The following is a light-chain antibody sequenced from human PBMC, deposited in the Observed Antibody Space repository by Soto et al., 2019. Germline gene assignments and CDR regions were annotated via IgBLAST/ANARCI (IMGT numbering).Light chain of an antibody. V-gene: IGKV3-20*01. CDR3: QQYGSVPLT. J-gene: IGKJ4*01. CDR2: AAS. Sequence: EIVLTQSPGTLSLSPGERATLSCRASQSVSTSYFAWYQQKPGQAPMLLIYAASSRATGIPDRFSGSGSGEDFPLTISRLEPEDVAVYYCQQYGSVPLTFGGGTKVEIK. CDR1: QSVSTSY.